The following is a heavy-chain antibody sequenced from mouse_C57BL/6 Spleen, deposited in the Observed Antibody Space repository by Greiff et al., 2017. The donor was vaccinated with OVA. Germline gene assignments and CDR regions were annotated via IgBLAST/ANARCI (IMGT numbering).Heavy chain of an antibody. CDR3: ASGGYFDY. Sequence: VQLQQSGPELVKPGASVKISCKASGYTFTDYYMNWVKQSHGKSLEWIGDINPNNGGTSYNQKFKGKATLTVDKSSSTAYMELRSLTSEDSAVYYCASGGYFDYWGQGTPLTVSS. J-gene: IGHJ2*01. CDR1: GYTFTDYY. CDR2: INPNNGGT. V-gene: IGHV1-26*01.